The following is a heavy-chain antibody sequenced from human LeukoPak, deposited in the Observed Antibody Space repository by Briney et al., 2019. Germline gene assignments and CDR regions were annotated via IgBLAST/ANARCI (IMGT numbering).Heavy chain of an antibody. Sequence: SETLSLTCTVSGGSISSYYWSWIRQPPGKGLEWIGYIYYSGSTNYNPSLKSRVTISVDTSKNQYSLKLSSVTAGDTAVYYCARAIGYCSGGSCYSNWFDPWGQGTLVTVSS. D-gene: IGHD2-15*01. CDR1: GGSISSYY. CDR3: ARAIGYCSGGSCYSNWFDP. J-gene: IGHJ5*02. CDR2: IYYSGST. V-gene: IGHV4-59*08.